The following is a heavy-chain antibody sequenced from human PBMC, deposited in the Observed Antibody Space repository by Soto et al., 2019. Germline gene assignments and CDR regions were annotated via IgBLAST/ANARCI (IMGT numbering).Heavy chain of an antibody. CDR2: ISYDGSNK. D-gene: IGHD3-22*01. J-gene: IGHJ4*02. V-gene: IGHV3-30-3*01. CDR1: GFTFSSYA. CDR3: ARLGYYDSSGPSTFDY. Sequence: GGSLRLSCAASGFTFSSYAMHWVRQAPGKGLEWVAVISYDGSNKYYADSVKGRFTISRDNSKNTLYLQMNSLRAEDTAVYYCARLGYYDSSGPSTFDYWGQGTLVTVSA.